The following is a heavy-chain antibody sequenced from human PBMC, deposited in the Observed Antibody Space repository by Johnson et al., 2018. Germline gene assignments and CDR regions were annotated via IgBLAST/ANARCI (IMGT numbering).Heavy chain of an antibody. Sequence: VQLVQSGGGLVQPGRSLRLSCAASGFTFDDYAMHWVRQAPGKGLEWVSGISWNSGSIGYADSVKGRFTISRDNAKNSLYLQMNSLRAEDTALYRCAGGLTTLWGYDSSGYYSDAFDIWGQGTMVTVSS. CDR3: AGGLTTLWGYDSSGYYSDAFDI. CDR1: GFTFDDYA. J-gene: IGHJ3*02. V-gene: IGHV3-9*01. D-gene: IGHD3-22*01. CDR2: ISWNSGSI.